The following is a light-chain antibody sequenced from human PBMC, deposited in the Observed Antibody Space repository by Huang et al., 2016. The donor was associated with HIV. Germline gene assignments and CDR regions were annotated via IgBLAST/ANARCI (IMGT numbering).Light chain of an antibody. J-gene: IGKJ2*03. CDR2: GAS. CDR1: QSISNY. V-gene: IGKV1-39*01. CDR3: QQTSTAPMYS. Sequence: DIQMTQSPSSLSASVGDRVTITCRASQSISNYLNWYQQRPGKAPNLLIFGASILQSGVPSRFSGSGSGTVFTLTISSLQPEDFATYYCQQTSTAPMYSFGQGTELEIK.